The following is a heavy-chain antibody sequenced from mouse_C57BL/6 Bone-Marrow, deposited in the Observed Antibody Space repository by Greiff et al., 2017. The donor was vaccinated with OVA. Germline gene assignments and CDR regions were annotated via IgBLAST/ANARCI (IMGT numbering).Heavy chain of an antibody. CDR3: ARQPITTDACFAY. CDR1: GFTFSSYG. Sequence: EVKLVESGGDLVKPGGSLKLSCAASGFTFSSYGMSWVRQTPDKRLEWVATISSGGSYTYYPDSVKRRFTISRDNAKNTLYLQMSSLKSEDTAMYYCARQPITTDACFAYWGQGTLVTVSA. J-gene: IGHJ3*01. D-gene: IGHD1-1*01. CDR2: ISSGGSYT. V-gene: IGHV5-6*01.